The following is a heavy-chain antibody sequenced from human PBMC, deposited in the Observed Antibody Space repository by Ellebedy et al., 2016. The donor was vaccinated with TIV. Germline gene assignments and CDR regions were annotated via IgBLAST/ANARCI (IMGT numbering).Heavy chain of an antibody. CDR3: ARVRFGDTAVDY. CDR2: IGTAGDT. CDR1: RFTFSSYD. Sequence: GESLKISCAASRFTFSSYDMHWVRQGTGQGLEWVSAIGTAGDTYYRGSVKGRFTISRENAKNSLYLQMNSLRAEDTAVYYCARVRFGDTAVDYWGQGTLVTVSS. D-gene: IGHD2-21*02. V-gene: IGHV3-13*01. J-gene: IGHJ4*03.